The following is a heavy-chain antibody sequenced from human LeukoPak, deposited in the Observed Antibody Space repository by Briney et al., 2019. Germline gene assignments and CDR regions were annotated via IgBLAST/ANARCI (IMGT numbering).Heavy chain of an antibody. CDR2: INHSGST. CDR1: GGSFSGYY. Sequence: SEALPLTCAVYGGSFSGYYWSWIRQPPGKGLEWIGEINHSGSTNYNPSLKSRVTISVDTSKNQFSLKLSSVTAADTAVYYCARGLRDTAMVFFDYWGQGTLVTVSS. CDR3: ARGLRDTAMVFFDY. D-gene: IGHD5-18*01. V-gene: IGHV4-34*01. J-gene: IGHJ4*02.